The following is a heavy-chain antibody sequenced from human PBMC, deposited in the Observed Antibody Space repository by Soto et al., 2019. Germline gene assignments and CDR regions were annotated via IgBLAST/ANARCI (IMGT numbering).Heavy chain of an antibody. CDR2: IIPIFDAT. J-gene: IGHJ4*02. CDR1: GGTFSRHS. CDR3: ARDLTSVSGS. D-gene: IGHD5-12*01. Sequence: QVQMVQSGAEVKKPGSSARVSCKVSGGTFSRHSISWVRQAPGQGLEWMGGIIPIFDATQYEQKFQGRLTITADESTTTFHMDLSGLRPEDTAIYYCARDLTSVSGSWGQGTLVTVS. V-gene: IGHV1-69*01.